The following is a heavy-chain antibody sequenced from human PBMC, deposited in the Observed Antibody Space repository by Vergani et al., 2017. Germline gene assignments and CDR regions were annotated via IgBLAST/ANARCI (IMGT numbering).Heavy chain of an antibody. CDR3: AKSPRSSPRYYDYFMDV. Sequence: QVQLVESGGGVVQPGRSLRLSCAASGFTFSSYGMHWVRQAPGKGLEWVAVISYDVSNKYYADSVKGRFTISRDNSKNTLYLQMNSLRAEDTAVYYCAKSPRSSPRYYDYFMDVWGKGTTVTVSS. D-gene: IGHD5/OR15-5a*01. CDR1: GFTFSSYG. V-gene: IGHV3-30*18. CDR2: ISYDVSNK. J-gene: IGHJ6*03.